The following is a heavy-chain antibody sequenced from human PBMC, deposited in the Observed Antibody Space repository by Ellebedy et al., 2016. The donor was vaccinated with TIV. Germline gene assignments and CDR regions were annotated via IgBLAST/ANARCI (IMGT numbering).Heavy chain of an antibody. CDR1: GFTFSSYA. CDR2: VWFDGSNE. Sequence: PGGSLRLSCAASGFTFSSYAMSWVRQAPGKGLEWVAVVWFDGSNEDYANSVKGRFTISRDNSKNTLYLQMNSLRAEDTAVYYCATDHLPFKELRIFDYWGQGTLVTVSS. D-gene: IGHD1-7*01. J-gene: IGHJ4*02. V-gene: IGHV3-33*08. CDR3: ATDHLPFKELRIFDY.